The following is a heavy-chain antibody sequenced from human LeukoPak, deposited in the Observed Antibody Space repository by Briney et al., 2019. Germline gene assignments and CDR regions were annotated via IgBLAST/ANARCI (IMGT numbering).Heavy chain of an antibody. CDR2: FSGASTT. J-gene: IGHJ4*02. CDR3: AKLKQWQPQRYFFEY. V-gene: IGHV3-23*01. Sequence: GGSLRLSCAASGFTFTSYAMSWVRQAPGKGLEWVSTFSGASTTSYTDAVKGRVTISRDNSKNILCLQLNSLRAEDTAVYYCAKLKQWQPQRYFFEYWGQGALVTVAS. D-gene: IGHD6-19*01. CDR1: GFTFTSYA.